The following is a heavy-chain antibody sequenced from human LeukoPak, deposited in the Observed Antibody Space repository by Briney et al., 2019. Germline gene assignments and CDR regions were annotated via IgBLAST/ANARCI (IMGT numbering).Heavy chain of an antibody. CDR3: ARPSRDGDTGHAFDI. V-gene: IGHV4-39*07. CDR1: GGSLSSSRYY. D-gene: IGHD5-24*01. CDR2: IYHSGST. J-gene: IGHJ3*02. Sequence: SETLSLTCTVSGGSLSSSRYYWGWIRQPPGKGLEGVGSIYHSGSTYYNPSLKSRVTISVDTSKNQFSLKLSSVTAADTAVYYCARPSRDGDTGHAFDIWGQGTMVTVSS.